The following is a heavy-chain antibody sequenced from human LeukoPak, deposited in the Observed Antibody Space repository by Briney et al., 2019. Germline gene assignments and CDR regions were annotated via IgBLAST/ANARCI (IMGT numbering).Heavy chain of an antibody. Sequence: GRSLRLSCAASGFTFDDYAMHWVRQAPGKGLEWVSGISWNSGSIGYADSVKGRFTISRDNAKNSLYLQMNSLRAEDTAVYYCARTVTSTTNWFDPWGQGTLVTVSS. CDR1: GFTFDDYA. J-gene: IGHJ5*02. CDR2: ISWNSGSI. V-gene: IGHV3-9*01. CDR3: ARTVTSTTNWFDP. D-gene: IGHD1-7*01.